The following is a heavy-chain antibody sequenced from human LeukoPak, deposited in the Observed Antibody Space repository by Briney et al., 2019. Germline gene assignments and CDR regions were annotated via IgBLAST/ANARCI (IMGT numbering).Heavy chain of an antibody. V-gene: IGHV4-59*12. J-gene: IGHJ4*02. CDR2: IYYSGST. D-gene: IGHD2-15*01. CDR1: GGSISSYY. CDR3: ARAPRVVAKYYFDY. Sequence: SETLSLTCTVSGGSISSYYWSWIRQPPGKGLEWIGYIYYSGSTNYNPSLKSRVTISVDTSKNQFSLKLSSVTAADTAVYYCARAPRVVAKYYFDYWGQGTLVTVSS.